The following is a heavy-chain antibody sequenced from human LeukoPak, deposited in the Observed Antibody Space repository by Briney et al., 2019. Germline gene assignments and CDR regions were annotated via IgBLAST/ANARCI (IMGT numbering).Heavy chain of an antibody. CDR2: ISGTGGST. J-gene: IGHJ3*02. Sequence: GGSLRLSCAASGFTFDNYAMAWVRQAPGKGLEWVSAISGTGGSTYYSDSVKGRFTVSRDNSKNTLSLQLNSLRAADTAVYYCAKSNGYGLVDIWGQGTMVTVSS. CDR1: GFTFDNYA. CDR3: AKSNGYGLVDI. V-gene: IGHV3-23*01. D-gene: IGHD3-10*01.